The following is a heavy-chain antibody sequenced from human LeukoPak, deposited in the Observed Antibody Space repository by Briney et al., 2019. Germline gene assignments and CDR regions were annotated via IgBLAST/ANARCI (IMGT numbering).Heavy chain of an antibody. J-gene: IGHJ4*02. CDR1: GLTSRSYS. Sequence: GGSLRLTCAASGLTSRSYSMNWVRQAPGKGLEWVSYISSSSSNIYYADSVRGRFTISRDNAKNSLYLQMNSLRAEDTAVYYCAKGSSRWYEEYWGQGTLVTFSS. D-gene: IGHD6-13*01. CDR3: AKGSSRWYEEY. V-gene: IGHV3-48*04. CDR2: ISSSSSNI.